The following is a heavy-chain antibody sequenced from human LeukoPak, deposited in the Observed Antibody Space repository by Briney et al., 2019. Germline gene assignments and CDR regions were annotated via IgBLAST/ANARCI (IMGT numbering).Heavy chain of an antibody. J-gene: IGHJ6*02. CDR3: AREAISSGWDTEYYYYYYGMGV. V-gene: IGHV3-33*01. CDR2: IWYDGSNK. Sequence: GGSLRLSCAASGFTFSSYGMHWVRQAPGKGLEWVAVIWYDGSNKYYADSVKGRFTISRDNSKNTLYLQMNSLRAEDTAVYYCAREAISSGWDTEYYYYYYGMGVWGQGTTVTVSS. CDR1: GFTFSSYG. D-gene: IGHD6-19*01.